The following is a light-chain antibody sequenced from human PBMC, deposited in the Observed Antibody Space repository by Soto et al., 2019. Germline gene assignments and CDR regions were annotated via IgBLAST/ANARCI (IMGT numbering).Light chain of an antibody. Sequence: EIVLTQSPATLSLSPGERATLSCRASQSVSRYLAWYQHKVGQAPRLLIYGASTRLTGTPVRFSGSGSGTDFTLTISSLEPEDFAVYYCQQRSNWPLTFGGGTKVDIK. CDR3: QQRSNWPLT. J-gene: IGKJ4*01. V-gene: IGKV3-11*01. CDR1: QSVSRY. CDR2: GAS.